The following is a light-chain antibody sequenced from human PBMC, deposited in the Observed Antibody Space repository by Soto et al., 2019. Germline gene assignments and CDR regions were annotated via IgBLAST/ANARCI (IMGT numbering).Light chain of an antibody. J-gene: IGKJ1*01. CDR1: QRVSSN. CDR3: QQYHAWWT. V-gene: IGKV3-15*01. CDR2: GAS. Sequence: EVVMTQSPATLSVSPGERATLSCRASQRVSSNLAWYQQKPGQAPRLLIYGASTRATGIPARFSGSGSGTEFTLTISSLQSEDIAVYYCQQYHAWWTFGQGTKVEIK.